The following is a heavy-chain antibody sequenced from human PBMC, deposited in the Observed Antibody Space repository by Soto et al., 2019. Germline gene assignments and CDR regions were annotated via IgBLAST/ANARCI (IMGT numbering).Heavy chain of an antibody. CDR3: ARDSSRDGYNFAFDI. CDR1: GFTFSSYA. V-gene: IGHV3-30-3*01. D-gene: IGHD5-12*01. CDR2: ISYDGSNK. Sequence: QVQLVESGGGVVQPGRSLRLSCAASGFTFSSYAMHWVRQAPGKGLEWVAVISYDGSNKYYADSVKGRFTISRDNSKNTLYLQMNSLRADDTAVYYCARDSSRDGYNFAFDIWGQGTMVTVSS. J-gene: IGHJ3*02.